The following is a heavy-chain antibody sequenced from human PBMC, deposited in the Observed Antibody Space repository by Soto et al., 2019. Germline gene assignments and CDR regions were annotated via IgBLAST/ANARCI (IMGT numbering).Heavy chain of an antibody. Sequence: GGSMRLSCAASGFPFGEHALSWVRQAPGKGLEWVSGISDSGATTYYADSVRGRFTISRDNSKNTIYLQMKFLRAEDSASYSCAKEDTSSGSLDYWGQGALVTVSS. CDR2: ISDSGATT. CDR1: GFPFGEHA. V-gene: IGHV3-23*01. J-gene: IGHJ4*02. CDR3: AKEDTSSGSLDY. D-gene: IGHD6-19*01.